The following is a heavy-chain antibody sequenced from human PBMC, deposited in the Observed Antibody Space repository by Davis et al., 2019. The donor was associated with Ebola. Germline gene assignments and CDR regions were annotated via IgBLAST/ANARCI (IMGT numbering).Heavy chain of an antibody. D-gene: IGHD6-19*01. CDR3: AKGGSGWPSDYSYGMGV. V-gene: IGHV3-11*01. CDR1: GFTFSDYY. CDR2: ISSSGSTI. J-gene: IGHJ6*04. Sequence: GGSLRLSCAASGFTFSDYYMAWIRQAPGKGLEWVSYISSSGSTIYYGDSVKGRFTISRDNAKNSLYLQMNSLRTEDTAVYYCAKGGSGWPSDYSYGMGVWGKGTTVTVSS.